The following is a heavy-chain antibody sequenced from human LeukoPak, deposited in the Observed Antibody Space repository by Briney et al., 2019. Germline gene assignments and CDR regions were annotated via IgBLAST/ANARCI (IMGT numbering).Heavy chain of an antibody. D-gene: IGHD3-3*01. Sequence: GASVKVSCKASGYTFTNYGISWVRQAPGQGLEWMGWISAYNGYTNYAQKLQGRVTMTTDTSTSTAYMELRSLRSDDTAVYYCASEPDYDFWSGYSPWSAEYFQHWGQGTLVTVSS. J-gene: IGHJ1*01. V-gene: IGHV1-18*01. CDR2: ISAYNGYT. CDR1: GYTFTNYG. CDR3: ASEPDYDFWSGYSPWSAEYFQH.